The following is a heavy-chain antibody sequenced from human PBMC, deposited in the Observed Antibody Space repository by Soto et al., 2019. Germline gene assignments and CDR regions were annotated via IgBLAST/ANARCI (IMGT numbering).Heavy chain of an antibody. Sequence: GGSLRLSCAASGFTFSSYAMSWVRQAPGKGLEWVSAISGSGCSTYYADSVKGRFPISRDNSKNTLYLQMNSLRAENTAVYYWAKEGLITRIVVVTKAHPGLYGMDVWGQGTTVTVSS. V-gene: IGHV3-23*01. CDR2: ISGSGCST. CDR3: AKEGLITRIVVVTKAHPGLYGMDV. J-gene: IGHJ6*02. CDR1: GFTFSSYA. D-gene: IGHD3-22*01.